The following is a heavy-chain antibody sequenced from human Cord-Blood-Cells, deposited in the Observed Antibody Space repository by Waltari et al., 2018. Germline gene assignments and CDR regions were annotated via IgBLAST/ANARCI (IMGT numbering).Heavy chain of an antibody. Sequence: EVQLLESGGGWVQPGGSLGLSWAASGFTFSSYAMGWVRQAPGKGLEWVSAISGSGGSTYYADSVKGRFTISRDNSKNTLYLQMNSLRAEDTAVYYCAKAVLWFGGLDYWGQGTLVTVSS. D-gene: IGHD3-10*01. CDR1: GFTFSSYA. CDR3: AKAVLWFGGLDY. J-gene: IGHJ4*02. V-gene: IGHV3-23*01. CDR2: ISGSGGST.